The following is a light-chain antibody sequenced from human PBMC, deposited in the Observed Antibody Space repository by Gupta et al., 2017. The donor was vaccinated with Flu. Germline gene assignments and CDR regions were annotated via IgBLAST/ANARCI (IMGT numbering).Light chain of an antibody. J-gene: IGKJ2*01. CDR3: QQDENWPPST. V-gene: IGKV3-15*01. CDR1: QSVNNN. Sequence: EIIMTQSPATLSVSPGERATLSCRASQSVNNNLAWYQQRPGQPPRLLIYGASTRDTGIPARFSGSGSGKDLTLTISSRQSEDFAGYHCQQDENWPPSTFGQGTKVEIK. CDR2: GAS.